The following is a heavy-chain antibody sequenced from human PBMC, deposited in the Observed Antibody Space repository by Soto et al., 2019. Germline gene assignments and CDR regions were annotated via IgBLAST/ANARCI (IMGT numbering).Heavy chain of an antibody. J-gene: IGHJ4*02. Sequence: SLRLSCTTSGFTFGDYAVSWFRQAPGKGLECVGFIRSKAYGETTEYAASVKGRFTISRDDSKSIAYLQMSNLKTEDTAVYYCTRGFYNTASHPRFADWGQGTLVTVSS. V-gene: IGHV3-49*03. CDR2: IRSKAYGETT. CDR1: GFTFGDYA. D-gene: IGHD3-3*01. CDR3: TRGFYNTASHPRFAD.